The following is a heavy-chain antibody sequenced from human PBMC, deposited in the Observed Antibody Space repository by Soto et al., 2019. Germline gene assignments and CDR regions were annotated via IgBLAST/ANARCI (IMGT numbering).Heavy chain of an antibody. Sequence: QVQLVESGGAVVQPGMSLRLSSAASGFEFSDFGMDWVRQAPGKGLEWVAVISYDGKHQFYADSVKGRFMISRDDSEKMVYLQMNTLTDDDTAIYYWAKDQLERGYNYDYGMDVWGQGTTVTVS. D-gene: IGHD1-1*01. CDR2: ISYDGKHQ. CDR1: GFEFSDFG. CDR3: AKDQLERGYNYDYGMDV. V-gene: IGHV3-30*18. J-gene: IGHJ6*02.